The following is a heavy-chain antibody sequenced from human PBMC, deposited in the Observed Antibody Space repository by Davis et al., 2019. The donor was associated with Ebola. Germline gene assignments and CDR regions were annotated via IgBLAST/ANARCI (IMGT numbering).Heavy chain of an antibody. CDR2: ISWDSGSI. Sequence: PGGSLRLSCAASGFSFDDYAMHWVRQAPGKGLEWVSGISWDSGSIGYADSVKGRFTISRDNAKNSLYLQMDSLRAEDTAVYYCARDFDYVVDYWGQGTLVTVSS. CDR3: ARDFDYVVDY. J-gene: IGHJ4*02. D-gene: IGHD2-15*01. CDR1: GFSFDDYA. V-gene: IGHV3-9*01.